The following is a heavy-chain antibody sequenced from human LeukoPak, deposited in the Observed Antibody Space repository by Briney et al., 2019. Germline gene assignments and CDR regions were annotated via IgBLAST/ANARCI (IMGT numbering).Heavy chain of an antibody. J-gene: IGHJ4*02. D-gene: IGHD4-17*01. CDR3: ARVLIYGDYVGHYFDY. CDR1: GGSISSYY. V-gene: IGHV4-59*01. CDR2: IYYSGST. Sequence: SETLSLTCTVSGGSISSYYWSWIRQPPGKGLEWIGNIYYSGSTNYNPSLKSRVTISVDTSKNQFSLKLSSVTAADTAVYYCARVLIYGDYVGHYFDYWGQGTLVTVSS.